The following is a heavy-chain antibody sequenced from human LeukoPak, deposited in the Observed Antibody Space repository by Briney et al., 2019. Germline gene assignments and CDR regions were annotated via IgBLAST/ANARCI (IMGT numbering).Heavy chain of an antibody. CDR1: GGSANNYF. CDR2: ILHNGTT. V-gene: IGHV4-59*08. CDR3: ARFGDIYFYRRDV. J-gene: IGHJ6*02. D-gene: IGHD3-9*01. Sequence: PETLSLTCTVSGGSANNYFWSWIRQPTGQTLEWIGYILHNGTTNFNPSLKSRAVMSVDKSKNQISLRLSSVTAADTAVYFCARFGDIYFYRRDVWGQGTTVTVSS.